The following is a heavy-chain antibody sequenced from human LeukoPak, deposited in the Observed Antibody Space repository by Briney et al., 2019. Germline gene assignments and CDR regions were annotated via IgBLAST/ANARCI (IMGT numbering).Heavy chain of an antibody. V-gene: IGHV4-34*01. J-gene: IGHJ4*02. D-gene: IGHD5-24*01. CDR3: ARVRMDGYHRRYFDY. Sequence: PSETLSLTCAVYGGSFSGYNWSWIRQPPGKGLEWIGEINHSGSTNYNPSLKSRVTISVDTSKNQFSLKLSSVSAADTAVYYCARVRMDGYHRRYFDYWGQGTLVTVSS. CDR2: INHSGST. CDR1: GGSFSGYN.